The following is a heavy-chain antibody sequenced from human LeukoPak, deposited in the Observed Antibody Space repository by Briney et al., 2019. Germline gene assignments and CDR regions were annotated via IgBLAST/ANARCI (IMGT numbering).Heavy chain of an antibody. D-gene: IGHD2-2*01. CDR2: TYYSGST. CDR1: GFTFSSYG. CDR3: ARDAGHQLSRRYYYAMDV. V-gene: IGHV4-39*07. J-gene: IGHJ6*02. Sequence: PGGSLRLSCAASGFTFSSYGMHWVRQPPGKGLEWIGSTYYSGSTYYNPSLKSRVTISVDTSKNQFSLKLSSVTAADTAVYYCARDAGHQLSRRYYYAMDVWGQGTTVTVSS.